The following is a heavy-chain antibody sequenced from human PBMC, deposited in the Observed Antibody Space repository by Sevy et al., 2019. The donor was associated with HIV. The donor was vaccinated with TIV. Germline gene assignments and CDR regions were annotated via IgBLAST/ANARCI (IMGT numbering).Heavy chain of an antibody. Sequence: SETLSLTCAVYGGSFSGYYWSWIRQPPGKGLEWIGEINHSGSTNYNPSLKSRVTISVDTSKNQFSLKLSSVTAADTAVYYCARGPYRRAYSSGWYPSVGNGMDVWGQGTTVTVSS. V-gene: IGHV4-34*01. CDR2: INHSGST. J-gene: IGHJ6*02. CDR1: GGSFSGYY. CDR3: ARGPYRRAYSSGWYPSVGNGMDV. D-gene: IGHD6-19*01.